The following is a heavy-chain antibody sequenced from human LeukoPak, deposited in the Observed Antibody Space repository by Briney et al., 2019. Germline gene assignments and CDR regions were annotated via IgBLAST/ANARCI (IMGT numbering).Heavy chain of an antibody. CDR2: ICPRDSNV. V-gene: IGHV5-51*01. Sequence: GESLKISCKGSGYSFTTYWIGWVRQMPGKRLEWMGVICPRDSNVRYSSSFQGQVTISADKSISTAYLQWSSLKASDTGMYYCARHGPNSGSYTRAFDIWGQGTMVTVSS. CDR3: ARHGPNSGSYTRAFDI. J-gene: IGHJ3*02. CDR1: GYSFTTYW. D-gene: IGHD1-26*01.